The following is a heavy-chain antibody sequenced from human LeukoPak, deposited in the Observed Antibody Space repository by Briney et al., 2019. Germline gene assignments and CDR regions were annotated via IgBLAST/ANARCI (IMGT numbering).Heavy chain of an antibody. J-gene: IGHJ6*04. D-gene: IGHD4-17*01. CDR1: GFTMSSDG. CDR2: ISYDGSNK. CDR3: AKVHGELDV. Sequence: GRTLINPSTATGFTMSSDGMYWVRQALEKGLEWVAVISYDGSNKYYADSVKGRFTISRDNSKNTLYLQMNSLRAEDTAVYYCAKVHGELDVWGKGTTVTVSS. V-gene: IGHV3-30*18.